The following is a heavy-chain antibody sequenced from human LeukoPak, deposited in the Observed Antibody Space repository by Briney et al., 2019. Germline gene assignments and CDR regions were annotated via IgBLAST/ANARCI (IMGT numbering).Heavy chain of an antibody. Sequence: GGSLRLSCAASGLTVSSNYVTWVRQVPGKGLEWVSVIYSDGSTYYADSVKGRFTISRDNSKNTLYLQMNSLRAEDTAVYYCAKDVLRLNYGYFDLWGRGTLVSVSS. J-gene: IGHJ2*01. CDR2: IYSDGST. CDR1: GLTVSSNY. D-gene: IGHD3-16*01. V-gene: IGHV3-53*01. CDR3: AKDVLRLNYGYFDL.